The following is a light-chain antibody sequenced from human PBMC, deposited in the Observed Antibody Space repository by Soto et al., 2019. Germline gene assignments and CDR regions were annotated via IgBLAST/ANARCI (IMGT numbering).Light chain of an antibody. CDR2: AAS. J-gene: IGKJ5*01. V-gene: IGKV1-39*01. CDR1: QSISSY. Sequence: DIQMTQSPSSLSASVGDRVTITCRASQSISSYLNWYQQKPGKAPKLLIYAASSLQSGVPSRFSGSGSGTDFTLTISSLQPEDFATYDCQQSYSTPLGFGQGTRLEIK. CDR3: QQSYSTPLG.